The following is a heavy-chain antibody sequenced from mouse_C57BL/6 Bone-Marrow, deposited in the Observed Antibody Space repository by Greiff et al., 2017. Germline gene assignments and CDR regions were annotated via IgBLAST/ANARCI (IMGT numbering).Heavy chain of an antibody. V-gene: IGHV1-64*01. CDR3: ASGGRRGFYYFDY. J-gene: IGHJ2*01. CDR1: GYTFTSYW. CDR2: IHPNSGST. D-gene: IGHD3-3*01. Sequence: VQLQQPGAELVKPGASVKLSCKASGYTFTSYWMHWVKQRPGQGLEWIGMIHPNSGSTNYNEKFKSKATLTVDKSSSTAYMQLSSLTSEDSAVYYGASGGRRGFYYFDYWGQGTTLTVSS.